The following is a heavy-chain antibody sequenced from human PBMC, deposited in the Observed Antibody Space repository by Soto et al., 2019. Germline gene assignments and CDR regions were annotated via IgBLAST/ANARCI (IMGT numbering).Heavy chain of an antibody. CDR1: GFTFGDYA. CDR3: ARDVSRSFYVSGINDDAYDL. CDR2: IRSKPYGGTT. D-gene: IGHD1-26*01. Sequence: PGGSLRLSCTASGFTFGDYAMNWVRQAPGKGLEWVGFIRSKPYGGTTEYAASVKGRFTISRDDAKSSLFLQMNSLRAGDSAVYYCARDVSRSFYVSGINDDAYDLWGRGTVVTVSS. V-gene: IGHV3-49*04. J-gene: IGHJ3*01.